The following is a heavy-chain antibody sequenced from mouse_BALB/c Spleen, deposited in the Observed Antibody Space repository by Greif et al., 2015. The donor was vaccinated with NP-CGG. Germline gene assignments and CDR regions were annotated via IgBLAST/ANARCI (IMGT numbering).Heavy chain of an antibody. J-gene: IGHJ1*01. CDR3: ARYGNYVYFDV. D-gene: IGHD2-1*01. V-gene: IGHV14-3*02. Sequence: EVKLQESGAELVKPGASVKLSCTASGFNIKDTYMHWVKQRPEQGLEWIGRIDPANGNTKYDPKFQGKATITADTSSNTAYPQLSSLTSEDTAVYYCARYGNYVYFDVWGAGTTVTVSS. CDR1: GFNIKDTY. CDR2: IDPANGNT.